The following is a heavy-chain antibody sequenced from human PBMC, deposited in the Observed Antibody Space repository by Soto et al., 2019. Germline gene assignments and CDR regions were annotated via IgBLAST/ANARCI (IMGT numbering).Heavy chain of an antibody. J-gene: IGHJ6*03. D-gene: IGHD4-17*01. CDR3: ARGGMTTVTPDYYYYMDV. CDR1: GYTFTSYG. CDR2: ISAYNGNT. V-gene: IGHV1-18*01. Sequence: ASVKVSCKASGYTFTSYGISWVRQAPGQGLEWMGWISAYNGNTNYAQKLQGRVTMTTDTSTSTAYMELRSLRSDDTAVYYCARGGMTTVTPDYYYYMDVWGKGTTVTVSS.